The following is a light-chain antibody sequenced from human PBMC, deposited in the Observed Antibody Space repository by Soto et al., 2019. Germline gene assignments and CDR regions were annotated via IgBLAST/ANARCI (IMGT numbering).Light chain of an antibody. CDR3: QRFGTSPPWT. CDR1: QSVSNY. V-gene: IGKV3-20*01. Sequence: EIVLTQSPATLSLSPGEGATLSCRASQSVSNYLAWYQQKPGQAPRLLIYGTSIRATGIPDRFSGSGSGTDFTLTITRLEPADFAAYYCQRFGTSPPWTFGQGTKV. J-gene: IGKJ1*01. CDR2: GTS.